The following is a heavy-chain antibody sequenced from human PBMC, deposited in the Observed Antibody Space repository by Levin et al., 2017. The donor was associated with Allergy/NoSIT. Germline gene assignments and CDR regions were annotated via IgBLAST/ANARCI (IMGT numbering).Heavy chain of an antibody. Sequence: GGSLRLSCAASGSTFSSNSMNWVRQAPGKGLEWVSSISSSGSYIYYADSVKGRFTISRDNTKNSLYLQMSNLRAEDTAVYYCARDMRYFDWLIAGDALDVWGQGTMVTVSS. CDR3: ARDMRYFDWLIAGDALDV. CDR1: GSTFSSNS. J-gene: IGHJ3*01. D-gene: IGHD3-9*01. CDR2: ISSSGSYI. V-gene: IGHV3-21*01.